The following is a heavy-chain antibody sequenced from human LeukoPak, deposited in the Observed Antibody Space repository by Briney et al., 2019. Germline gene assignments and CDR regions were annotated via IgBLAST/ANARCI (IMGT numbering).Heavy chain of an antibody. CDR2: IYHSGST. J-gene: IGHJ3*01. CDR3: ARDGSEPNAFDV. Sequence: SQTLSLTCTVSGGSISSGGYYWSWIRQPPGKGLEWIGYIYHSGSTYYNPSLKSRVTISVDRSKNQFSLKLSSVTAADTAIYYCARDGSEPNAFDVWGQGTMVTVSS. CDR1: GGSISSGGYY. D-gene: IGHD1-26*01. V-gene: IGHV4-30-2*01.